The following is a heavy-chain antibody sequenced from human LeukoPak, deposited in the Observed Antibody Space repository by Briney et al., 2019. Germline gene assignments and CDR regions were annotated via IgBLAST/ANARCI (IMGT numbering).Heavy chain of an antibody. V-gene: IGHV4-34*01. CDR3: ARPQVYDFWSNYHDAFDI. J-gene: IGHJ3*02. CDR1: GGSFSGYY. D-gene: IGHD3-3*01. CDR2: INHSGST. Sequence: SETLSLTCAVYGGSFSGYYWSWIRQPPGKGLEWIGEINHSGSTNYNPSLKSRVTISIDTSKNQFSLKLRSVTAADTAVYYCARPQVYDFWSNYHDAFDIWGQGTMVTVSS.